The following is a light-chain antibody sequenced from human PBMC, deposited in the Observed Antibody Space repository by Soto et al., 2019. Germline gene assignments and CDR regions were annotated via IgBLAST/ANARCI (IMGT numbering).Light chain of an antibody. J-gene: IGKJ2*01. V-gene: IGKV1-9*01. CDR3: QQLNSYLT. Sequence: IQLTQSPSSLSASVGDRVTITCRASQDISSYLAWDQQKPGKAPKLLIYAASTLQSGVPSRFSGSGAGTDFTLTISSLQPEDFATYYCQQLNSYLTFGQGTKLEIK. CDR2: AAS. CDR1: QDISSY.